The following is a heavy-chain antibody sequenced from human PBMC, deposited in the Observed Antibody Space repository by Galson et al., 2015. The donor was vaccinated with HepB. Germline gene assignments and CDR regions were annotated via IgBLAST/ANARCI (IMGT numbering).Heavy chain of an antibody. Sequence: SLRLSCAASGFTFSSYDMHWVRQATGKGLEWVSAIGTAGDTYYPGSVKGRFTISRENAKNSLYLQMNSLRAGDTAVYYCARATPGSAVAGFDYWGQGTLVTVSS. CDR1: GFTFSSYD. J-gene: IGHJ4*02. D-gene: IGHD6-19*01. CDR2: IGTAGDT. CDR3: ARATPGSAVAGFDY. V-gene: IGHV3-13*01.